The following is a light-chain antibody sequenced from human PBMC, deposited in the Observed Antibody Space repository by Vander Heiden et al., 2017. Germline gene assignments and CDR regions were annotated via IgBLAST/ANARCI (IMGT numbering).Light chain of an antibody. V-gene: IGLV2-14*03. J-gene: IGLJ2*01. Sequence: QSALTQPASVSGSPGQSVTISCTGTSSDVGSSNYVSWYQQHSDIATKLIIYDVTNRPSGVSNRFSGSKSGNTASLTISGLQAEDEADYYCSSYTTSNTLLFGGGTKLTVL. CDR3: SSYTTSNTLL. CDR2: DVT. CDR1: SSDVGSSNY.